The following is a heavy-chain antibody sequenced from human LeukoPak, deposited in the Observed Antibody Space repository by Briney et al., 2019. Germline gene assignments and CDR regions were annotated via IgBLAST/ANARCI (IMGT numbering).Heavy chain of an antibody. D-gene: IGHD2-21*01. CDR3: ARAPPQLDCGGDCYGGMAFDI. J-gene: IGHJ3*02. Sequence: PGGSLRLSCAASGFTFSSYGMHWVRQAPGKGLEWVAVISYDGSNKYYADSVKGRFTISRDNSKNTLYLQMNSLRAEDTAVYYCARAPPQLDCGGDCYGGMAFDIWGQGTMVTVSS. CDR2: ISYDGSNK. V-gene: IGHV3-30*03. CDR1: GFTFSSYG.